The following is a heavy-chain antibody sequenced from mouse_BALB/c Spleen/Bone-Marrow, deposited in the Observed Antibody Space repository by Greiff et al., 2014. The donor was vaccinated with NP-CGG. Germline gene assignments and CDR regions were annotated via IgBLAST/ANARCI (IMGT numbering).Heavy chain of an antibody. CDR3: ARSKGGNHYAMDY. CDR1: GYTFTDYN. Sequence: VQLKESGPELVKPGASVKISCKASGYTFTDYNMHWVKQSHGKSLEWIGYIYPYNGGTGYNQRFKSKATLTVDNSSGTAYMELRSLPSEDSAVYYCARSKGGNHYAMDYWGQGTSVTVSS. D-gene: IGHD1-1*02. J-gene: IGHJ4*01. CDR2: IYPYNGGT. V-gene: IGHV1S29*02.